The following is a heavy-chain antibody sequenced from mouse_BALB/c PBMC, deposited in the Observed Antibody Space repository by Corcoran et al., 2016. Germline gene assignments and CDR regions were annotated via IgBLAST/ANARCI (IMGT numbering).Heavy chain of an antibody. CDR3: ARWGNSFAY. Sequence: QIQLVQSGPELKKPGETVKISCKASGYTFTNYGMNWVKQAPGKGLKWMGWINTYTGEPTYADDFNGRFAFSLETSASTAYLQINNLKNEDTATYVCARWGNSFAYWGQGTLVTVSA. V-gene: IGHV9-3-1*01. CDR1: GYTFTNYG. CDR2: INTYTGEP. D-gene: IGHD2-1*01. J-gene: IGHJ3*01.